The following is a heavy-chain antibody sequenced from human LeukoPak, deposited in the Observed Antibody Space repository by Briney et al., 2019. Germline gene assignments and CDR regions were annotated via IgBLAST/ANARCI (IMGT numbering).Heavy chain of an antibody. V-gene: IGHV3-13*04. Sequence: GGSLRLSCAASGFTFANHAMNWVRQAPGKGLEWVSGIDTAGGTYYAGSVKGRFTISRENAKNSLSLQMNSLRAGDTAVYYCARRRYGLGSYSDAFDIWGQGTMVTVSS. CDR3: ARRRYGLGSYSDAFDI. CDR2: IDTAGGT. J-gene: IGHJ3*02. D-gene: IGHD3-10*01. CDR1: GFTFANHA.